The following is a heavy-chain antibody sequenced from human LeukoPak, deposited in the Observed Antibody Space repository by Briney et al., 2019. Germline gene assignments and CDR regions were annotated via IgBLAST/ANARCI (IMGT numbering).Heavy chain of an antibody. V-gene: IGHV3-7*04. CDR3: ARGRAVDI. J-gene: IGHJ3*02. Sequence: GGSLRLSCAASGFTLSKSWMTWVRQVPGKGLEWVANIKPDDSEIYYVASVKGRFSISRDNAKNSVFLQMNSLRVEDTAIYYCARGRAVDIWGRGTMVTVSS. CDR1: GFTLSKSW. CDR2: IKPDDSEI.